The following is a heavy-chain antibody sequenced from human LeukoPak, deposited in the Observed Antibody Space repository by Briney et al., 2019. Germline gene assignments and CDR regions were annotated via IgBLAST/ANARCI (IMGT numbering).Heavy chain of an antibody. CDR2: INSDGSST. CDR3: ARVPG. Sequence: PGGALRVSCADPGVTFSSYWVHWGREAPGEGRGWVSRINSDGSSTSYAYSVKGRFTISTDNAKNTLYLQMNSLRAEDTAVYYCARVPGWGQGTLVTVSS. CDR1: GVTFSSYW. J-gene: IGHJ4*02. V-gene: IGHV3-74*01.